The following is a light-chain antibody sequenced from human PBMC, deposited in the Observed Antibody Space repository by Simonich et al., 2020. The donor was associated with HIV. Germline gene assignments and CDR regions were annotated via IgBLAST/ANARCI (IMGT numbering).Light chain of an antibody. CDR1: SSDVGGYKY. CDR3: SSYTSSSTWV. V-gene: IGLV2-14*03. Sequence: QSALTQPASVSGSPGQSITISCTGTSSDVGGYKYVSWYQHHPGKAPKLMIYDVRQRPSGVPDRFSGSKSGNTASLTISGLQAEDEADYYCSSYTSSSTWVFGGGTKLTVL. CDR2: DVR. J-gene: IGLJ3*02.